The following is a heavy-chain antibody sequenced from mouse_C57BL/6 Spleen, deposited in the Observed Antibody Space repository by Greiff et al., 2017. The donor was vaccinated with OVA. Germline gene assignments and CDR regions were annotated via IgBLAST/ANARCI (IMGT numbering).Heavy chain of an antibody. CDR1: GYTFTDYE. CDR3: TRRFYYDYENWYFDV. Sequence: QVQLQQSGAELVRPGASVTLSCKASGYTFTDYEMHWVKQTPVHGLEWIGAIDPETGGTAYNQKFKGKAILTADKSSSTAYMELRSLTSEDSAVYYCTRRFYYDYENWYFDVWGTGTTVTVSS. J-gene: IGHJ1*03. CDR2: IDPETGGT. V-gene: IGHV1-15*01. D-gene: IGHD2-4*01.